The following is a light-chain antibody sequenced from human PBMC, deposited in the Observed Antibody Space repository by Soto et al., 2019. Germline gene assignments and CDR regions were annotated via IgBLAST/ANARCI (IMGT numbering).Light chain of an antibody. Sequence: DIQMTQSPSSLCAAVGDRVTIACRASQSISTYLNWYQHKPGRAPKLLIYAASNLQSGVPSRFSGSGSGTDFTLTITSLQHEHLATYYCQRGYSSRLELTFGGGTKVEIK. CDR3: QRGYSSRLELT. CDR2: AAS. CDR1: QSISTY. V-gene: IGKV1-39*01. J-gene: IGKJ4*01.